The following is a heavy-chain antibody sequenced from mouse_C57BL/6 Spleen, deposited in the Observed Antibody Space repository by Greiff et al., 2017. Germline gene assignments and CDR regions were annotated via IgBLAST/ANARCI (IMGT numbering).Heavy chain of an antibody. V-gene: IGHV14-1*01. CDR2: IDPEDGDT. J-gene: IGHJ3*01. CDR1: GFNIKDYY. CDR3: TIYDYDEGFAY. Sequence: VQLQQSGAELVRPGASVKLSCTASGFNIKDYYMHWVKQRPEQGLEWIGRIDPEDGDTEYAPKFQGKATMTADTSSNTAYLQLSSLTSEDTAVYYCTIYDYDEGFAYWGQGTLVTVSA. D-gene: IGHD2-4*01.